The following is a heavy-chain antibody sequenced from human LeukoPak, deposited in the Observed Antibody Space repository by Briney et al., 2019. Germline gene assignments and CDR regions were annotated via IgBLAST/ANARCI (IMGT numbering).Heavy chain of an antibody. CDR2: IYPGDSDT. Sequence: GESLKISCKGSGYSFTSYWIGWVRQMPGKGLEWMGNIYPGDSDTRYSPSFEGHVTISADKSISTAYLQWSSLKASDTAMYYCARHEGYYGSGSYYNVDPWGQGTLVTVSS. J-gene: IGHJ5*02. V-gene: IGHV5-51*01. D-gene: IGHD3-10*01. CDR3: ARHEGYYGSGSYYNVDP. CDR1: GYSFTSYW.